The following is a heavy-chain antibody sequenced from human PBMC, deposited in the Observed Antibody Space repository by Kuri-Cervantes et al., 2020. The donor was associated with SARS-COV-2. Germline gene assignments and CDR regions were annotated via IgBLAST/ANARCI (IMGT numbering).Heavy chain of an antibody. Sequence: AGSLRLSCAASGFTFTSYVMSWVSQAPGKGLEWVSAITYTGDNTYYADSVKGRFTLSRDNAKNMLFLQMNSLRAEDTAVYYCVRDGDHWNFDYWGQGTLVTVSS. CDR1: GFTFTSYV. CDR2: ITYTGDNT. J-gene: IGHJ4*02. CDR3: VRDGDHWNFDY. D-gene: IGHD1-1*01. V-gene: IGHV3-23*01.